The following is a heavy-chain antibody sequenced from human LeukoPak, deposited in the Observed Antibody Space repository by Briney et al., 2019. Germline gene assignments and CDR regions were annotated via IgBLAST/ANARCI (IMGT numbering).Heavy chain of an antibody. Sequence: KSSETLSLTCTVSGGSISSYYWSWIRQPAGKGLEWIGRIYTSGSTNYNPSLKSRVTMSVDTSKNQFSLKLSSVTAADTAVYYCARSAGFTINRFFDYWGQGTLVTVSS. CDR3: ARSAGFTINRFFDY. V-gene: IGHV4-4*07. D-gene: IGHD3-10*01. CDR1: GGSISSYY. J-gene: IGHJ4*02. CDR2: IYTSGST.